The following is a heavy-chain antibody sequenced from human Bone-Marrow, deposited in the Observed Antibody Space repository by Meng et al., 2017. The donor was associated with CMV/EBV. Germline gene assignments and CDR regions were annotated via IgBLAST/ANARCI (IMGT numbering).Heavy chain of an antibody. D-gene: IGHD6-6*01. CDR2: IYYSGST. Sequence: SETLSLTCTVPGGSFSSYYWSWIRQPPGKGLEWIGYIYYSGSTNYNPSLKSRVTISVDTSKNQFSLKLSSVTAADTAVYYCARGSDGSSSSAWFDPWGQGTLVTVSS. CDR3: ARGSDGSSSSAWFDP. V-gene: IGHV4-59*01. J-gene: IGHJ5*02. CDR1: GGSFSSYY.